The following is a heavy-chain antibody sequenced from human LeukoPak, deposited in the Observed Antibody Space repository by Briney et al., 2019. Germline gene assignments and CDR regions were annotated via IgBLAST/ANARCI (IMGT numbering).Heavy chain of an antibody. CDR2: INHSGST. D-gene: IGHD6-13*01. Sequence: SETLSLTCAVYGGSFSGYYWSWIRQPPGKGLEWIGEINHSGSTNYNPSLKSRVTISVDTSKNQFSLKLSSVTAADTAVYYCARQTPGYSSSWDKYNFDYWGQGTLVTVSS. CDR1: GGSFSGYY. CDR3: ARQTPGYSSSWDKYNFDY. V-gene: IGHV4-34*01. J-gene: IGHJ4*02.